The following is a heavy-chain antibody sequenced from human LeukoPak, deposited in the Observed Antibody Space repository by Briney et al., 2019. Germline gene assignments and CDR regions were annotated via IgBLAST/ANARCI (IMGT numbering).Heavy chain of an antibody. CDR3: ARAMTTVVTPVEY. Sequence: PGGSLRLSCAASGFTFSSYEMNWVRQAPGKGLEWVSYISSSGSTIYYADSVKGRFTISGDNAKNSLYLQMNSLRAEDTAVYYCARAMTTVVTPVEYWGQGSLVTVSS. CDR1: GFTFSSYE. J-gene: IGHJ4*02. D-gene: IGHD4-23*01. V-gene: IGHV3-48*03. CDR2: ISSSGSTI.